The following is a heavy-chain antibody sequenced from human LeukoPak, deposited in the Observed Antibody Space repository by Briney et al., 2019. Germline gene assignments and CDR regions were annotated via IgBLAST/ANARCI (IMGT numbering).Heavy chain of an antibody. CDR2: IWYDGRDK. CDR3: AKDPYSYGSYFDY. Sequence: GGSLRLSCAASGFTFSGCGMHWVRQAPGKGLEWVAFIWYDGRDKYYVDSVKGRFTISRDNSKNTLHLQMNSLRAEDTAMYYCAKDPYSYGSYFDYWGQGTLVTVSS. V-gene: IGHV3-30*02. J-gene: IGHJ4*02. CDR1: GFTFSGCG. D-gene: IGHD5-18*01.